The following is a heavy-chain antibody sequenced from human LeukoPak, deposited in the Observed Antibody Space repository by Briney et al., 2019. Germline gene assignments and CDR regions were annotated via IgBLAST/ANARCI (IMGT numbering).Heavy chain of an antibody. CDR1: GFTFSSYG. Sequence: GGSLRLSCAASGFTFSSYGMHWVRQAPGKGLEWVAVIWFDGNNKYYADSVKGRFTISRDNSKNTLYLQMHSLRAEDTAVYYCARGEYYYDSSGYPGYWGQGSLVTVSS. V-gene: IGHV3-33*01. D-gene: IGHD3-22*01. CDR2: IWFDGNNK. J-gene: IGHJ4*02. CDR3: ARGEYYYDSSGYPGY.